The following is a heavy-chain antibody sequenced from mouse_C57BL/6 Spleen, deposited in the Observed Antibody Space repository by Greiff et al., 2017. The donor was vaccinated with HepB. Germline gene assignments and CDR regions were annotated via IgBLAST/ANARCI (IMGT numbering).Heavy chain of an antibody. CDR3: SFITTVVEYWYFDV. CDR1: GYTFTSYW. D-gene: IGHD1-1*01. Sequence: EVKLQESGTVLARPGASVKMSCKTSGYTFTSYWMHWVKQRPGQGLEWIGAIYPGNSDTSYNQKFKGKAKLTAVTSASTAYIELSSLTNEDSAVYYCSFITTVVEYWYFDVWGTGTTVTVSS. V-gene: IGHV1-5*01. J-gene: IGHJ1*03. CDR2: IYPGNSDT.